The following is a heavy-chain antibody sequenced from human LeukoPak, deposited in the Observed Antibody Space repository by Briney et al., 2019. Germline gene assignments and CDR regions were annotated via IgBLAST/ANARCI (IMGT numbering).Heavy chain of an antibody. J-gene: IGHJ4*02. D-gene: IGHD6-19*01. CDR2: IQYHGRDK. Sequence: GGSLRLSRAASGFTFRTSGMHWVRQAPGKGLEWVAFIQYHGRDKYYADSVKGRFTISRDNSKNTLYMEVNSLRAEDTAVYYCAREGGRTVAGTFDNWGQGTLVTVSS. V-gene: IGHV3-30*02. CDR3: AREGGRTVAGTFDN. CDR1: GFTFRTSG.